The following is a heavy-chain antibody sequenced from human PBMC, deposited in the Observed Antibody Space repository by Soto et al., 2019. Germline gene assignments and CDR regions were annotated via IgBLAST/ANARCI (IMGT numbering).Heavy chain of an antibody. J-gene: IGHJ4*02. CDR3: TSDNFDD. CDR2: IKQDGSEK. CDR1: GGRFGGCG. V-gene: IGHV3-7*01. Sequence: GGSMRVCWAVAGGRFGGCGMSWVRQAPGKGLEWVANIKQDGSEKHYIDSVRGRFTISRDNAKNSLFLQMNSLRAQDTAVYYCTSDNFDDWGQGTLVTVSS.